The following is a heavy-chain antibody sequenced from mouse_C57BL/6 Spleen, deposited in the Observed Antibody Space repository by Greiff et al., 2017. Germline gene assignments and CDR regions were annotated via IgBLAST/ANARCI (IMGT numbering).Heavy chain of an antibody. V-gene: IGHV1-50*01. CDR2: IDPSDSYT. J-gene: IGHJ4*01. D-gene: IGHD1-1*01. Sequence: VQLQQSGAELVKPGASVKLSCKASGYTFTSYWMQWVKQRPGQGLEWIGEIDPSDSYTNYNQKFKGKATLTVDTSSSTAYMQLSSLTSEDSAVYYCARRYYGSSYYAMDDWGQGTSVTVSS. CDR1: GYTFTSYW. CDR3: ARRYYGSSYYAMDD.